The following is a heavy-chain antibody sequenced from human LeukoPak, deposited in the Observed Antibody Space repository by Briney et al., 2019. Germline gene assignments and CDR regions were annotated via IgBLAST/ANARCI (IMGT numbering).Heavy chain of an antibody. J-gene: IGHJ4*02. CDR1: GFTFSSYW. V-gene: IGHV3-7*01. Sequence: GGPLRLSCAASGFTFSSYWMSWVRQAPGKGLEWVANIKQDGSEKYYVDSVKGRFTISRDNAKNSLYLQMNSLGAEDTAVYYCARDTKIRVINFDYWGQGTLVTVSS. D-gene: IGHD1-1*01. CDR2: IKQDGSEK. CDR3: ARDTKIRVINFDY.